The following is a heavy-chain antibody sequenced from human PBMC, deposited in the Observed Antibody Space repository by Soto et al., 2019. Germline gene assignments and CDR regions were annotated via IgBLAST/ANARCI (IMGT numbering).Heavy chain of an antibody. Sequence: GGSLRLSCAASGFTFSNSCMSWVRQAPGKGLEWVARIRSKTDCGTTKYAARVKGRFTISRADSKNTLYLKMNSLKPEDTAVYKCTTDTTTICGVGSKGGNNWLDPWGQGTLVTVST. CDR2: IRSKTDCGTT. D-gene: IGHD3-3*01. CDR3: TTDTTTICGVGSKGGNNWLDP. CDR1: GFTFSNSC. V-gene: IGHV3-15*01. J-gene: IGHJ5*02.